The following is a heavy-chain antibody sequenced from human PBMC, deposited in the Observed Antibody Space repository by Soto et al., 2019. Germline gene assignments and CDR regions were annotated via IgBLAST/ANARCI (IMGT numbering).Heavy chain of an antibody. CDR3: ARVQMLYGISKIAGWFDS. Sequence: GGSLRLSSTASGLTFSNYGMTWVRQAPGKGLEWVSTIGGSGITTYYADSVKGRFTISRDNSGNTLNLQMNSLRADDTAVYHCARVQMLYGISKIAGWFDSWGQGTLVTVS. CDR2: IGGSGITT. J-gene: IGHJ5*01. CDR1: GLTFSNYG. D-gene: IGHD2-2*02. V-gene: IGHV3-23*01.